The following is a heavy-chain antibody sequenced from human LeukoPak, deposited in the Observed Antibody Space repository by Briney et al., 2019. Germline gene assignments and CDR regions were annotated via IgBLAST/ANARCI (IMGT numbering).Heavy chain of an antibody. D-gene: IGHD4-17*01. CDR2: IYYSGFT. Sequence: SETLSLTCTVSGGSISSRSCCWGWIRQPPGKGLEWIGYIYYSGFTNYNPSLKSRVTISVDTSKNQLSLKLSSMTAPDTAVYYCARHKTTVTKSPYYFYSMDVWGQGTTVTVSS. V-gene: IGHV4-61*05. J-gene: IGHJ6*02. CDR3: ARHKTTVTKSPYYFYSMDV. CDR1: GGSISSRSCC.